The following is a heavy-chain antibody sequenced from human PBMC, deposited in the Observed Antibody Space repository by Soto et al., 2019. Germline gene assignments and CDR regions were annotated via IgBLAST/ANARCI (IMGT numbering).Heavy chain of an antibody. CDR3: AKDLGGWYYFDD. D-gene: IGHD6-19*01. Sequence: GGSLRLSCAASGLTFSSYGMHWVRQAPGKGLEWVAVISYDGSNKYYADSVKGRFTISRDNSKNTLYLQMNSPRAEDTAVYYCAKDLGGWYYFDDWGQGTLVTVSS. V-gene: IGHV3-30*18. CDR1: GLTFSSYG. CDR2: ISYDGSNK. J-gene: IGHJ4*02.